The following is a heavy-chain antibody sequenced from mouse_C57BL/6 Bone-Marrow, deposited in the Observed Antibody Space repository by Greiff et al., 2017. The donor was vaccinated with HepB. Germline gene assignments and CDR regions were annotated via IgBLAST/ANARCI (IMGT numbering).Heavy chain of an antibody. CDR1: GFTFSSYG. D-gene: IGHD1-3*01. J-gene: IGHJ3*01. CDR2: ISSGGSYT. Sequence: EVMLVESGGDLVKPGGSLKLSCAASGFTFSSYGMSWVRQTPDKRLEWVATISSGGSYTYYPDSVKGRFTISRDNAKNTLYLQMSSLKSEYTAMYYCARRSGVYLAYWGQGTLVTVSA. V-gene: IGHV5-6*02. CDR3: ARRSGVYLAY.